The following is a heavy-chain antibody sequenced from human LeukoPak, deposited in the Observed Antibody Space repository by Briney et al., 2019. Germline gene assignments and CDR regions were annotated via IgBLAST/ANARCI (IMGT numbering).Heavy chain of an antibody. CDR3: AREQLFTHGFDP. CDR2: ISYDGSNK. J-gene: IGHJ5*02. Sequence: GGSPRLSCAASGFTFSSYAMHWVRQAPGKGLEWVAVISYDGSNKYYADSVKGRFTISRDNSKNTLYLQMNSLRAEDTAVYYCAREQLFTHGFDPWGQGTLVTVSS. D-gene: IGHD3-10*01. CDR1: GFTFSSYA. V-gene: IGHV3-30*04.